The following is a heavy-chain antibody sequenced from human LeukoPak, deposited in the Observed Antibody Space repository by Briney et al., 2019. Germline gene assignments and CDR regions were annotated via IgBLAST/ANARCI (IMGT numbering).Heavy chain of an antibody. V-gene: IGHV3-23*01. J-gene: IGHJ4*02. CDR1: GFTFMNYA. CDR2: VTGNGDTT. Sequence: GSLRLSCAASGFTFMNYAMTWVRQAPGKGLKWVPVVTGNGDTTYYADSLKGRFTIPRDNSRNTLYLQMNSLRAEDTAVYHCARNAADCTTSACYDSWGQGTLVTVSS. D-gene: IGHD2-8*01. CDR3: ARNAADCTTSACYDS.